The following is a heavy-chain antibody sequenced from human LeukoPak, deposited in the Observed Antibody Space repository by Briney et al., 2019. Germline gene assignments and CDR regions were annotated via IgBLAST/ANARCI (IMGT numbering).Heavy chain of an antibody. CDR3: ASLPDY. CDR2: INSDGSSI. Sequence: GGSLRLSCTASGFTFSSYAMNWVRQAPGKGLVWVSRINSDGSSIRYVDSVKGRFTISRDNAKNTLYLQMNSLRAEDTAVYYCASLPDYWGQGTLVTVSS. CDR1: GFTFSSYA. J-gene: IGHJ4*02. V-gene: IGHV3-74*01.